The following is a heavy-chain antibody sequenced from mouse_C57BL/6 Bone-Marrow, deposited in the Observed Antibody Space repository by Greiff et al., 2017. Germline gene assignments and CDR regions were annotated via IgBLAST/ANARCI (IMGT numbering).Heavy chain of an antibody. D-gene: IGHD1-1*01. Sequence: EVMLVESGGDLVKPGGSLKLSCAASGFTFSSYGMSWVRQTPDKRLEWVATISSGGSYTYYPDSVKGRFTISRDNAKNTLYLQMSSLKSEDTAMYYCARNDYGTWFAYWGQGTLVTVSA. CDR2: ISSGGSYT. V-gene: IGHV5-6*02. J-gene: IGHJ3*01. CDR1: GFTFSSYG. CDR3: ARNDYGTWFAY.